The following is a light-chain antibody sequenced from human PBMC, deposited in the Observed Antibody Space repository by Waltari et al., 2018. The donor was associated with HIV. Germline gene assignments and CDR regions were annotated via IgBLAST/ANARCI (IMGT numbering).Light chain of an antibody. J-gene: IGLJ3*02. CDR2: EDS. CDR3: ASYISSSSPE. CDR1: SNNGDDTTY. V-gene: IGLV2-14*01. Sequence: QSALTQPPPVSRPPGPPIPISCTGTSNNGDDTTYVSWYQHHPGKAPKVIIYEDSHRPSGVSTRFSGSKSGNTASLTISGLQPEDEADYFCASYISSSSPEFGGGTKVTVL.